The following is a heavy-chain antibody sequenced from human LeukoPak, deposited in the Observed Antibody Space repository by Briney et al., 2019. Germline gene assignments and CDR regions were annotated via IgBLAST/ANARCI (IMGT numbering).Heavy chain of an antibody. Sequence: SETLSLTCTVSGDSVNTGYWSWIRQHPGKGLEWIGNIYYSGSTYYSPSLKSRVTMSVDTSKNQFSLTLISVTAADTAVYFCARAAPNYYDSSGSLRNPYFDYWGQGTLVTVSS. CDR3: ARAAPNYYDSSGSLRNPYFDY. CDR1: GDSVNTGY. V-gene: IGHV4-31*03. J-gene: IGHJ4*02. CDR2: IYYSGST. D-gene: IGHD3-22*01.